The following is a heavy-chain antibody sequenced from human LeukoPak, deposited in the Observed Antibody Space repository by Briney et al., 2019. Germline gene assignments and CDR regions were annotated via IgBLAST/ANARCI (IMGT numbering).Heavy chain of an antibody. V-gene: IGHV3-7*04. CDR3: ARGTYYYEF. J-gene: IGHJ4*02. CDR2: LNQLGNEK. D-gene: IGHD3-16*01. CDR1: KFTFSSYW. Sequence: GGSLRLSGAASKFTFSSYWMSWVRQAPGKGREWVAYLNQLGNEKNYMDSVKGRFTISRDNAKNSLYLQMTSLRAEDTAVYYCARGTYYYEFWGQGTLVTVSS.